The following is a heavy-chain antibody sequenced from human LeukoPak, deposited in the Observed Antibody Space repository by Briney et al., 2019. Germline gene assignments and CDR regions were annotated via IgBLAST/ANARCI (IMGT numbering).Heavy chain of an antibody. Sequence: SETLSLTCTVSGGSISSGDYYWSWIRQPPGKVLEWIGYIYYSGSTYYNPSLRSRVTISVETSKNQFSLKLSSVTAADTAVYFCARVRQLGTVWFDPWGQGTLVTVSS. CDR1: GGSISSGDYY. CDR3: ARVRQLGTVWFDP. J-gene: IGHJ5*02. V-gene: IGHV4-30-4*01. D-gene: IGHD4-17*01. CDR2: IYYSGST.